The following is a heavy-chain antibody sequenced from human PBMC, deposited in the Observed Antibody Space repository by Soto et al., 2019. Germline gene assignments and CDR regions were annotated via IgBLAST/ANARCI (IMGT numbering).Heavy chain of an antibody. CDR1: GGSVSSSNW. CDR3: ARVPGVVVSADDAFDI. CDR2: IYHSGSA. Sequence: QVQLQDSGPGLVKPSGTLSLTCAVSGGSVSSSNWWSWVRQSPGKGLEWMGEIYHSGSAHYNPSLKSRATISLDKSKNQFSLRLTSVTAADTAVYYCARVPGVVVSADDAFDIWGPGTRVIVSS. D-gene: IGHD2-21*02. V-gene: IGHV4-4*02. J-gene: IGHJ3*02.